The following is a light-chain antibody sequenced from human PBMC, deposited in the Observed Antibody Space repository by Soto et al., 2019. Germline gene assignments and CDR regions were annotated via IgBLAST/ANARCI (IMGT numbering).Light chain of an antibody. CDR3: QQYNSYS. Sequence: DIQMTQSPSTLSASVGDRVTITCRASQSISSWLAWYQQKPGKAPKLLIYDASSLESGVPSRFSGSGSGTEFTLTICSLQPDDFATHYCQQYNSYSFGQGTKVEIK. V-gene: IGKV1-5*01. CDR1: QSISSW. CDR2: DAS. J-gene: IGKJ1*01.